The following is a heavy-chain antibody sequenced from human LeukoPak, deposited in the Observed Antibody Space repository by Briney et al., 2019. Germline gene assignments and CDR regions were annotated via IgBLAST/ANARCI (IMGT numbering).Heavy chain of an antibody. V-gene: IGHV3-11*05. CDR2: ISGSSSFT. CDR3: ARVSGLLRYFNF. CDR1: GFIFSDYY. Sequence: GGSLRLSCSASGFIFSDYYMTWIRQAPGKGLEWVSYISGSSSFTNYAGSVKGRFTISRDNAKKSLYLQMNSLRAEDTAVYYCARVSGLLRYFNFWGQGALVTVSS. J-gene: IGHJ4*02. D-gene: IGHD5-12*01.